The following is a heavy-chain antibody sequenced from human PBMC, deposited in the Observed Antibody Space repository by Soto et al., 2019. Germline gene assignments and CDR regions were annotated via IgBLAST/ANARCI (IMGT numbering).Heavy chain of an antibody. Sequence: QVQLVQSGAEVKKPGSSVKVSCKASGGTFSSYAISWVRQAPGQGLEWMGGIIPIFGTANYAQKFQGRVTITADKSTSTAYMELSSLRSEDTAVYYCARDLEEHYYGSGSYRYWGQGTLVTVSS. CDR1: GGTFSSYA. CDR3: ARDLEEHYYGSGSYRY. D-gene: IGHD3-10*01. V-gene: IGHV1-69*06. CDR2: IIPIFGTA. J-gene: IGHJ4*02.